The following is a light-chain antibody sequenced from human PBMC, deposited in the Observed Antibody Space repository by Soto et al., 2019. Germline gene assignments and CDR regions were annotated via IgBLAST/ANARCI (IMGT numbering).Light chain of an antibody. Sequence: QSVLTQPPSVSGAPGQRVTISCTGSSSNIGAGYDVHWYQQLPGTAPKLLIYANNNRPSGVPGRFSGSKSGTSASLAITGLQAEDEADYYCATWDDTLSGPVFGGGTKVTVL. CDR3: ATWDDTLSGPV. J-gene: IGLJ3*02. V-gene: IGLV1-40*01. CDR2: ANN. CDR1: SSNIGAGYD.